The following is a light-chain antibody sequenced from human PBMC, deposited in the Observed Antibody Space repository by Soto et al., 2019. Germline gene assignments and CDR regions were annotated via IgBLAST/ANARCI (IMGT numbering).Light chain of an antibody. CDR1: QSVGSN. Sequence: EIVMTQSPATLSLSPGERATLSCRASQSVGSNLAWYQQKPGQAPRLLMYGASTRATGVPARFSGSRSGAEFTLTISSLQSEDFAVYYCQQYSSRPPCTFGQGTKVEIK. J-gene: IGKJ1*01. CDR3: QQYSSRPPCT. V-gene: IGKV3-15*01. CDR2: GAS.